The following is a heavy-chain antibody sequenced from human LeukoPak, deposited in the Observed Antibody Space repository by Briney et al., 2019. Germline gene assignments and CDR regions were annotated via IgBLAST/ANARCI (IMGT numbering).Heavy chain of an antibody. CDR1: GFTFSTYN. J-gene: IGHJ6*04. D-gene: IGHD3-3*01. CDR3: ARDSLPRNYDFWTMGV. CDR2: ISSSSSYI. Sequence: GGSLRLSCAASGFTFSTYNMNWVRQIPGKGLEWVSSISSSSSYIYYADSVKGRFTISRDNAENSLYLQMNSLRAEDTAVYYCARDSLPRNYDFWTMGVRGKGTTVTVSS. V-gene: IGHV3-21*01.